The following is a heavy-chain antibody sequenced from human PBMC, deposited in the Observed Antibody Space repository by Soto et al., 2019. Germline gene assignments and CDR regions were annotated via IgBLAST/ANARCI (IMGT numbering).Heavy chain of an antibody. V-gene: IGHV4-31*03. J-gene: IGHJ4*02. D-gene: IGHD3-22*01. CDR2: IYYSGST. CDR3: ARSGINYYDSSGYYPY. Sequence: SETLSLTCTVSCGSISSGGYYWSWIRPHPGKGLEWIGYIYYSGSTYYNPSLKSRVTISVDTSKNQFSLKLSSVTAADTAVYYCARSGINYYDSSGYYPYWGQGTLVTVSS. CDR1: CGSISSGGYY.